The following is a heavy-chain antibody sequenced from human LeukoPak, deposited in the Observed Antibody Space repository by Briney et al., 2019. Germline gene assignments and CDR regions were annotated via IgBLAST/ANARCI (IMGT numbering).Heavy chain of an antibody. CDR1: GFTFIPYD. J-gene: IGHJ4*02. Sequence: GGSLRLSCAASGFTFIPYDMHWVRQAPGKGLEWVSVISSDGSNKHYADSVKGRFTISRDNSKNTLYLQMNSLRAEDTAVYYCAKGYYDRSNLFDYWGQGTLVTVSS. V-gene: IGHV3-30*18. CDR3: AKGYYDRSNLFDY. CDR2: ISSDGSNK. D-gene: IGHD3-22*01.